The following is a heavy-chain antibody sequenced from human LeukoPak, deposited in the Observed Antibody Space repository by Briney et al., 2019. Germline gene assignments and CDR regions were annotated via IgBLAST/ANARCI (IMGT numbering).Heavy chain of an antibody. CDR1: GGTFSSYA. V-gene: IGHV1-69*04. D-gene: IGHD2-15*01. CDR2: IIPILGIA. CDR3: ARDGWYGFDAFDI. J-gene: IGHJ3*02. Sequence: SVKVSCKASGGTFSSYAISWVRQAPGQGLEWMGRIIPILGIANYAQKFQGRVTITADKSTSTAYMELRSLRSDDTAVYYCARDGWYGFDAFDIWGQGTMVTVSS.